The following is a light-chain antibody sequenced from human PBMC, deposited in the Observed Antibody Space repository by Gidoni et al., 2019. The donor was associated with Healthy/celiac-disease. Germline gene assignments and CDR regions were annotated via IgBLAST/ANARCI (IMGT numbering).Light chain of an antibody. J-gene: IGKJ3*01. CDR3: QQRSNWPPLFT. CDR2: DAS. V-gene: IGKV3-11*01. Sequence: IVFAQSPATLSLSPGERATLSCRASQSVSSYLAWYQRKPGQAPRLLIYDASNRATGIPARFSGSGSGTDFTLTISSLEPEDFAVYYCQQRSNWPPLFTFGPGTKVDIK. CDR1: QSVSSY.